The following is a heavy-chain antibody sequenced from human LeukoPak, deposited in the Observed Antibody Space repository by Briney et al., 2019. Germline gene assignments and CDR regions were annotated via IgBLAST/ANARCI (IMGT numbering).Heavy chain of an antibody. CDR1: GGSFSGYY. CDR2: INHSGST. J-gene: IGHJ4*02. Sequence: SETLSLTCAVYGGSFSGYYWSWIRQPPGKGLEWIGEINHSGSTNYNPSLKSRVTISVDTSKNQFSLKLSSVTAADTAVYYCARGGRDDSSGYYQYFDYWGQGTQVTVSS. CDR3: ARGGRDDSSGYYQYFDY. D-gene: IGHD3-22*01. V-gene: IGHV4-34*01.